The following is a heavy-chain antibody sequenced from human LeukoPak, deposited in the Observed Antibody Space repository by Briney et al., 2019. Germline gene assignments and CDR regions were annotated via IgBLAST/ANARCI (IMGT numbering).Heavy chain of an antibody. J-gene: IGHJ4*02. CDR2: ISGSGGST. CDR1: GFTFSSYA. Sequence: GGSLRLSCAAPGFTFSSYAMSWVRQAPGKGLEWVSAISGSGGSTYYADSVKGRFTISRDNSKNTLYLQMNSLRAEDTAVYYCAKDPRLLWFGELLEQFDYWGQGTLVTVSS. CDR3: AKDPRLLWFGELLEQFDY. D-gene: IGHD3-10*01. V-gene: IGHV3-23*01.